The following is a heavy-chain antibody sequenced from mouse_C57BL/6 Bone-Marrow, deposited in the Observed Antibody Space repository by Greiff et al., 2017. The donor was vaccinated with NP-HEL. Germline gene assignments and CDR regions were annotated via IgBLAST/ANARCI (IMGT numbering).Heavy chain of an antibody. CDR2: IHPNSGST. CDR1: GYTFTSYW. D-gene: IGHD2-4*01. CDR3: ARDPYYDYVSYAMDY. J-gene: IGHJ4*01. Sequence: QVQLQQPGAELVKPGASVKLSCKASGYTFTSYWMHWVKQRPGQGLEWIGMIHPNSGSTNYNEKFKSKATLTVAKSSSTAYMQLSSLTSEDSAVYYCARDPYYDYVSYAMDYWGQGTSVTVSS. V-gene: IGHV1-64*01.